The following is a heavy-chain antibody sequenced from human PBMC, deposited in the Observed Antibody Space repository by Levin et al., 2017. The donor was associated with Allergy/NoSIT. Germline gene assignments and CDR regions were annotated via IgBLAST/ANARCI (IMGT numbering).Heavy chain of an antibody. D-gene: IGHD3-3*01. V-gene: IGHV4-4*02. J-gene: IGHJ6*03. CDR2: IYHFGTT. CDR3: ASQGRESGYPYYCYYMDV. Sequence: SETLSLTCAVSGGSINSSYWWNWVRQPPGKGLEWIGEIYHFGTTNYNPSLKSRVTISEDKSKNQFSLKLSSGNAADTAVYYCASQGRESGYPYYCYYMDVWGKGTTVTVSS. CDR1: GGSINSSYW.